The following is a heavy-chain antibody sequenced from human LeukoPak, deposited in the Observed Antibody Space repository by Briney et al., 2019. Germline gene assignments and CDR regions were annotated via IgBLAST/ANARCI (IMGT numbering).Heavy chain of an antibody. Sequence: GESLKISCKGSGYSFTSYWIGWVRQMPGKGLECMGIIYPGDSDTRYSLSFRGQVSMSADKSINTAYLQWSSLKASDTAMYYCARFRGSYGDYRNFDYWGQGTPVTVSS. CDR1: GYSFTSYW. CDR3: ARFRGSYGDYRNFDY. V-gene: IGHV5-51*01. J-gene: IGHJ4*02. D-gene: IGHD4-17*01. CDR2: IYPGDSDT.